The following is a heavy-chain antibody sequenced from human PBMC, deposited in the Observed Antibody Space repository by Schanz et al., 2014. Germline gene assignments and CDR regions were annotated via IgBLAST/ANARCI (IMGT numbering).Heavy chain of an antibody. CDR2: IKSKTDGGTR. CDR1: GFTLNNAW. D-gene: IGHD3-10*01. V-gene: IGHV3-15*01. J-gene: IGHJ4*02. Sequence: EVQLVESGGGLVQPGGSLRLSCAASGFTLNNAWMNWVRQAPGKGLQWVARIKSKTDGGTRDYAAPVKGRFTISTDDSKTTVYLQMTSRQAEDTAVYSCTADLWFGAVWGVWWGQGTLVTVSS. CDR3: TADLWFGAVWGVW.